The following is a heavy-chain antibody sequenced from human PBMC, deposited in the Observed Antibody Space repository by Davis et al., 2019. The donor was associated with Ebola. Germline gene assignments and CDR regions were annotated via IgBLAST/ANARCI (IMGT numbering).Heavy chain of an antibody. Sequence: MPSETLSLTCTVSGGSISSYYWSWIRQPPGKGLEWIGYIYYSGSTNYNPSLKSRVTISVDTSKNQFSLKLSSVTAADTAVYYCARGRGSMVRGVITVYWGQGTLVTVSS. V-gene: IGHV4-59*01. J-gene: IGHJ4*02. D-gene: IGHD3-10*01. CDR3: ARGRGSMVRGVITVY. CDR2: IYYSGST. CDR1: GGSISSYY.